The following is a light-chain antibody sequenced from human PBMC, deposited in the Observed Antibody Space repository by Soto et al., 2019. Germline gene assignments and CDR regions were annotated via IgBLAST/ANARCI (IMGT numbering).Light chain of an antibody. CDR2: KSS. Sequence: DIQMTKSISTLSASVVDRVTITCRASQSVSSWLAWYQQKPGRAPKLLIYKSSILESGVPSRFSGSGSGTEFTLTISSLQPDDFATDYCQKFNTSPWKCGQGTKGDIK. CDR1: QSVSSW. V-gene: IGKV1-5*03. CDR3: QKFNTSPWK. J-gene: IGKJ1*01.